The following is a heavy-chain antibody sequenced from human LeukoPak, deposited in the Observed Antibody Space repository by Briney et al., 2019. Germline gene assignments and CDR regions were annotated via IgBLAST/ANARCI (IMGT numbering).Heavy chain of an antibody. D-gene: IGHD6-13*01. CDR3: ARHPHPAAASISGWFDP. J-gene: IGHJ5*02. Sequence: SETLSLTCTVSGGSISSSSYYWGWIRQPPGKGLEWIGSIYYSGSTYYNPSLKSRVTISVDTSKNQFSLKLSSVTAADTAVYYCARHPHPAAASISGWFDPWGQGTLVTVSS. CDR1: GGSISSSSYY. V-gene: IGHV4-39*01. CDR2: IYYSGST.